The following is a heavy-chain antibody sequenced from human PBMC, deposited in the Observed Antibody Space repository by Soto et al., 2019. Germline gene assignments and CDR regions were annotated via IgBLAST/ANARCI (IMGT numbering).Heavy chain of an antibody. D-gene: IGHD5-18*01. CDR2: INAGNGNT. J-gene: IGHJ6*02. V-gene: IGHV1-3*05. Sequence: QVQLVQSGAEEKKPGASVKVSCKASGYTFTSYAMHWVRQAPGQRLEWMGWINAGNGNTKYSQKFQGRVTITRDTSASTAYMEPSSLRSEDTAVYYCARDLDTAMARVPFNYYSGMDVWGQGTTVTVSS. CDR1: GYTFTSYA. CDR3: ARDLDTAMARVPFNYYSGMDV.